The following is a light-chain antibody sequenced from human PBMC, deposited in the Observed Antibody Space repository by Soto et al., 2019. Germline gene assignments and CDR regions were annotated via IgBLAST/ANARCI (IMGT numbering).Light chain of an antibody. CDR3: CSYAGSYTLTV. V-gene: IGLV2-11*01. CDR1: SSDVGGYNY. J-gene: IGLJ1*01. Sequence: QSALTQPRSVSGSPGQSGTISCTGTSSDVGGYNYVSWYQQHPGKAPKLMIYDVSKRPSGVPDRFSGSKSGNTASLTISGLQAEDEADYYCCSYAGSYTLTVFGTGTKVTVL. CDR2: DVS.